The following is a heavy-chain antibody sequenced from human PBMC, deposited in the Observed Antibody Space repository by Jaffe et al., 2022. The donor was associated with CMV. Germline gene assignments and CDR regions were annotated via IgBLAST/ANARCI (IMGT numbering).Heavy chain of an antibody. CDR2: IYYSGST. J-gene: IGHJ4*02. V-gene: IGHV4-39*01. Sequence: QLQLQESGPGLVKPSETLSLTCTVSGGSISSSSYYWGWIRQPPGKGLEWIGSIYYSGSTYYNPSLKSRVTISVDTSKNQFSLKLSSVTAADTAVYYCARQHHTLQLGFDYWGQGTLVTVSS. CDR1: GGSISSSSYY. CDR3: ARQHHTLQLGFDY. D-gene: IGHD6-6*01.